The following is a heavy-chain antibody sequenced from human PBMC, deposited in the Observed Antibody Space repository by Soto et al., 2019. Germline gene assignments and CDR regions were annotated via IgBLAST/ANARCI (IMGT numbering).Heavy chain of an antibody. CDR1: GYSFTSYW. J-gene: IGHJ6*02. V-gene: IGHV5-51*01. CDR3: ARLGNYDILTGYLYYYGMDV. CDR2: IYPGDSDT. Sequence: GESLKISCKGSGYSFTSYWIGWVRQMPGKGLEWMGIIYPGDSDTRYSPSFQGQVTISADNSISTAYLQWSSLKASDTAMYYCARLGNYDILTGYLYYYGMDVWGQGTTVTVSS. D-gene: IGHD3-9*01.